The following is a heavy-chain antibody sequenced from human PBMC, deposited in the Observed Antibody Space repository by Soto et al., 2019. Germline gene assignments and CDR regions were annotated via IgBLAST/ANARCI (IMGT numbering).Heavy chain of an antibody. CDR3: ARALLSHSYDSGGYDSYFHAMDV. D-gene: IGHD3-22*01. V-gene: IGHV1-69*06. Sequence: SVKVSCKASGGSFSSYAVSWVRQAPGQGLEWMGGIVPVFGAANYAQKFQGRVSIVADKSTSTAYMELSRLRSEDTAVYYCARALLSHSYDSGGYDSYFHAMDVWGQGTPVTVSS. CDR1: GGSFSSYA. CDR2: IVPVFGAA. J-gene: IGHJ6*02.